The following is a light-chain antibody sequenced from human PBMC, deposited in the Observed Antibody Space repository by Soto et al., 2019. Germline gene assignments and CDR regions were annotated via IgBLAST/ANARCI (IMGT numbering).Light chain of an antibody. Sequence: QSVLTQPPSASGTPGQSVTISCSGSSSNIGSYYVYWYQQLPGTAPKLLIYRNNQRPSGVPDRFSGSKSGTSASLAISGLRSEDEADYYCAAWDDSLSGVVFGGGTKLTVL. V-gene: IGLV1-47*01. CDR3: AAWDDSLSGVV. J-gene: IGLJ2*01. CDR1: SSNIGSYY. CDR2: RNN.